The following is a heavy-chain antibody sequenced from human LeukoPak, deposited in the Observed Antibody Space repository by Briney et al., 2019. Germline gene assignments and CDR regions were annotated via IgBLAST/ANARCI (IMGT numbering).Heavy chain of an antibody. CDR2: FYSGGDR. V-gene: IGHV3-53*01. J-gene: IGHJ4*02. CDR3: VRHSYDGYYFAY. Sequence: GGSLRLSCAASGFTVSSKYMSWVRQAPGRGLEWVSVFYSGGDRYYTDSVKGRFTISRDNSKNTLYLQMNSLRAEDTAVFYCVRHSYDGYYFAYWGQGTLVTVSS. D-gene: IGHD3-16*01. CDR1: GFTVSSKY.